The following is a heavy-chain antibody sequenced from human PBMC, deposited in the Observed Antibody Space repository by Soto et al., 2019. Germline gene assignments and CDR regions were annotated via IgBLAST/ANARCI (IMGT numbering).Heavy chain of an antibody. CDR3: ARVERGGSGSDYGMDV. CDR2: IYYSGST. Sequence: SETLSLTCTVSGGSISSGGYYWSWIRQHPGKGLEWIGYIYYSGSTYYNPSLKSRVTISVDTSKNQFSLKLSSVTAADTAVYYCARVERGGSGSDYGMDVWGQGTTVT. J-gene: IGHJ6*02. V-gene: IGHV4-31*03. D-gene: IGHD3-3*01. CDR1: GGSISSGGYY.